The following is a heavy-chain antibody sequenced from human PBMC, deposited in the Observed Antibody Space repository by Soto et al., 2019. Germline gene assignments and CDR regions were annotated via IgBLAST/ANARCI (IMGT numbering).Heavy chain of an antibody. V-gene: IGHV1-18*04. D-gene: IGHD3-9*01. CDR2: ISAYNGNT. CDR1: GYTFPSYG. CDR3: ARVYYDSLTGDAPSTSP. J-gene: IGHJ5*02. Sequence: SVKVACNASGYTFPSYGSSWVRQAPGQGLEWMGWISAYNGNTNDAQKLQGRVTMTTDTSTSTAYMELRILRSDDTDVYYCARVYYDSLTGDAPSTSPWGQGTLVGVSS.